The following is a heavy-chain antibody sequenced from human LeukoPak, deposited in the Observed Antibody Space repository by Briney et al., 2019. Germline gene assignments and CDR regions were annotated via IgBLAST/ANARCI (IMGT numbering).Heavy chain of an antibody. J-gene: IGHJ5*02. V-gene: IGHV3-23*01. D-gene: IGHD5-18*01. CDR3: AKGTYSYGTYNWFDP. Sequence: GGSLRLSCAASGFTFSSYAMSWVRQAPGKGLEWVSAISGSGGSTYYADSVKGRFTISRDNSKNTLYLQMNSLRAEDTAVYYCAKGTYSYGTYNWFDPWGQGTLVTVSS. CDR2: ISGSGGST. CDR1: GFTFSSYA.